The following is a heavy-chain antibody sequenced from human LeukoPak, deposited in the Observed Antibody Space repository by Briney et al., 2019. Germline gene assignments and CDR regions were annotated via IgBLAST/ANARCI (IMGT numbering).Heavy chain of an antibody. CDR3: ARPLAGISDY. CDR2: IYPGDSDT. CDR1: GYSFTTYW. Sequence: GESLKISCKASGYSFTTYWIGWVRQMPGKGLEWMGVIYPGDSDTRYSPSFQGQVIISADKSITTAYLEWSSLKASDTAMYYCARPLAGISDYWGQGTPVTVSS. V-gene: IGHV5-51*01. D-gene: IGHD1-14*01. J-gene: IGHJ4*02.